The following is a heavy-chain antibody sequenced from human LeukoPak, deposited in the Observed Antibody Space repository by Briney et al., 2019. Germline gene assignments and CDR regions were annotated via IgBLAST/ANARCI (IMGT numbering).Heavy chain of an antibody. CDR1: GFTFSSYE. CDR2: ISSSGSTI. V-gene: IGHV3-48*03. CDR3: ARYYYDSSGYFDPH. D-gene: IGHD3-22*01. J-gene: IGHJ4*02. Sequence: PGGSLRLSCAASGFTFSSYEMNWVRQAPGKGLEWVSYISSSGSTIYYADSVKGRFTISRDNAKNSLYLQMNSLRAEDTAVYYCARYYYDSSGYFDPHWGQGTLVIVSS.